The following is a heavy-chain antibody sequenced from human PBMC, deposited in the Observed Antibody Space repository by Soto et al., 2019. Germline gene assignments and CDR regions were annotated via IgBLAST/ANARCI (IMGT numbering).Heavy chain of an antibody. CDR3: TKGGGSGSYYTSGSDAFDI. Sequence: ASVKVSCKASGYTFTSHYMHWVRQAPGQGLEWMGVINPSGGGTSYAQKFQGRVTMTRDTSTSTVYMELSSLRSEDTAVYYCTKGGGSGSYYTSGSDAFDIWGQGTMVTVSS. CDR2: INPSGGGT. J-gene: IGHJ3*02. V-gene: IGHV1-46*03. D-gene: IGHD3-10*01. CDR1: GYTFTSHY.